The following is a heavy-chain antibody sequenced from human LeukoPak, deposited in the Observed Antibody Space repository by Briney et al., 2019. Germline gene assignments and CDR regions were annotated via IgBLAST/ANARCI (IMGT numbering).Heavy chain of an antibody. CDR3: AKGEGSSWYYCMDV. V-gene: IGHV3-9*01. CDR2: ISWNSGSI. D-gene: IGHD6-13*01. J-gene: IGHJ6*03. Sequence: GRSLRLSCAASGFTFDDYAMHWVRQAPGKGLEWVSGISWNSGSIGYADSVKGRFTISRDNAKNSLYLQMNSLRAEDTALYYCAKGEGSSWYYCMDVWGKGTTVTVSS. CDR1: GFTFDDYA.